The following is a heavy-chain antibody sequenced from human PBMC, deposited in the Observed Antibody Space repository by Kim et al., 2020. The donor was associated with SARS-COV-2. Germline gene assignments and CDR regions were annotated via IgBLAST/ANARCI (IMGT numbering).Heavy chain of an antibody. CDR3: ARGLVVADLYNWFGP. Sequence: GGSLRLSCAASGFTFSSYSMTWVRQAPGKGLEWVASLKQDGSDTYYVDSVKGRFTISRDNAKNSLFLQMSSLETEDTAIYYCARGLVVADLYNWFGPWGQGTLVTVSS. CDR1: GFTFSSYS. D-gene: IGHD2-15*01. J-gene: IGHJ5*02. V-gene: IGHV3-7*01. CDR2: LKQDGSDT.